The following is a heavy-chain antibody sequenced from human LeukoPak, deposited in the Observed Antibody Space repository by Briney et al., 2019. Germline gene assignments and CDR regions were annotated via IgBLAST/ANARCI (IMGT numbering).Heavy chain of an antibody. CDR1: GFTFSNYA. J-gene: IGHJ4*02. V-gene: IGHV3-23*01. D-gene: IGHD4-23*01. CDR2: ISGSGGTT. CDR3: ARERGSSGGNTNGYFDY. Sequence: HAGGSLRLSCAASGFTFSNYAMSWVRQAPGKGLEWVSVISGSGGTTYSADSVKGRFTISRDNSKNTLYLQMNSLRAEDTAAYYCARERGSSGGNTNGYFDYWGQGALVTVSS.